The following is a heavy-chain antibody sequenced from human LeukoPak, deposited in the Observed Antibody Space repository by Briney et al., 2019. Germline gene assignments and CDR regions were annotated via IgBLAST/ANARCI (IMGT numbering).Heavy chain of an antibody. CDR2: IWYDGSNK. CDR1: GFTFSSYG. V-gene: IGHV3-33*06. CDR3: AKATQSYFDY. J-gene: IGHJ4*02. Sequence: GGSLRLSCAASGFTFSSYGMHWVRQAPGKGLEWVAVIWYDGSNKYYADSAKGRFTISRDNSKNTLYLQMNSLRAEDTAVYYCAKATQSYFDYWGQGTLVTVSS.